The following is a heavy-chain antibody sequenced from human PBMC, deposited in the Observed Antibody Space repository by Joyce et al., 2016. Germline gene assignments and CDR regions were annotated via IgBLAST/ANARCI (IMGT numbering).Heavy chain of an antibody. CDR2: INRDGSST. Sequence: EVQLVESGGGLVQPGGSLRLSCAASGFTFSSYWMYWVRKAPGKGLVGFSRINRDGSSTTYADSVKGRFTISRENAKNTLYLQMNSRRAEDTAVYYCARLRRWSGPSDCWGQGTLVTVSS. CDR1: GFTFSSYW. V-gene: IGHV3-74*03. CDR3: ARLRRWSGPSDC. D-gene: IGHD4-23*01. J-gene: IGHJ4*02.